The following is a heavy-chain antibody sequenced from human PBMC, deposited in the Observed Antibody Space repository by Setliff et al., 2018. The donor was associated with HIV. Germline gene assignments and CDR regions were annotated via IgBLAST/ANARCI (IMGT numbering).Heavy chain of an antibody. V-gene: IGHV1-2*02. CDR3: ARRVAAAGSCYGY. CDR1: GYTFTGYY. J-gene: IGHJ4*01. CDR2: INPDSGGT. D-gene: IGHD6-13*01. Sequence: VKVSCKASGYTFTGYYVHWMRQAPGQGLEWVGWINPDSGGTNYAQKFQGRVTMARVTSLSTAYMELSRLRSDDTAVYYCARRVAAAGSCYGYWGQGTLVTVSS.